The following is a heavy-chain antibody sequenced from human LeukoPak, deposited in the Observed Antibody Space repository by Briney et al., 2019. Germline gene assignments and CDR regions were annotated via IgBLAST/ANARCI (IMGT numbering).Heavy chain of an antibody. CDR2: INHTGST. Sequence: SETLSLTCAVYGGSSSGYYWSWIRQPPAKGLEWIGEINHTGSTKYNPSLKSRVTISVDTSKNQFSLNLSSVTAADTAVYYCARGPQRYYYGSGSYYKDWGQGTLVTVSS. D-gene: IGHD3-10*01. CDR3: ARGPQRYYYGSGSYYKD. V-gene: IGHV4-34*01. J-gene: IGHJ4*02. CDR1: GGSSSGYY.